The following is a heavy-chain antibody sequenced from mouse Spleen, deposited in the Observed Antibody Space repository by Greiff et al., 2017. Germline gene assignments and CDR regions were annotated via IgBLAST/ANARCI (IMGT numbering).Heavy chain of an antibody. Sequence: EVKVVESGGGLVTPGGSLQLSCAASGFTFSSYAMSWVRQTPEKRLEWVATISSGGSYTYYPDSVKGRFTISRDNAKHTLYLQMSSLRSEDTAMYYCAREDGNFYAMDYWGQGTSVTVSS. CDR3: AREDGNFYAMDY. CDR2: ISSGGSYT. V-gene: IGHV5-9-1*01. D-gene: IGHD2-1*01. CDR1: GFTFSSYA. J-gene: IGHJ4*01.